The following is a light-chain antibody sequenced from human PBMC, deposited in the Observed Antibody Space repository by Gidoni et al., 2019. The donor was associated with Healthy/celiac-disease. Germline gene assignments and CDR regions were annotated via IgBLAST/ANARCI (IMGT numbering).Light chain of an antibody. CDR1: QSISSY. J-gene: IGKJ2*01. V-gene: IGKV1-39*01. CDR2: AAS. Sequence: IQMTQSQSSLSASGGDRVTITCRASQSISSYLNWYQQKPGKAPKLLIYAASSLQSGVPSRFSGSGSGTDFTLTISSLQPADFATYYCQQSYSTLMYTFGQGTKLEIK. CDR3: QQSYSTLMYT.